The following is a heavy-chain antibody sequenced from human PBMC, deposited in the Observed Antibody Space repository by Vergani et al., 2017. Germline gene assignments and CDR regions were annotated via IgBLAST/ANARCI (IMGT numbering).Heavy chain of an antibody. J-gene: IGHJ3*02. CDR2: VYTGGSA. CDR1: GGSISSGTYY. CDR3: ARDYASSVYYANDAFDI. D-gene: IGHD3-22*01. V-gene: IGHV4-61*02. Sequence: QVQLQESGPGLVKTSQTLSLTCTVSGGSISSGTYYWTWIRQPAGKGLEWIGRVYTGGSATYNPSFKSRVTISLDTSRNQFSLNLNSVTASDTAVYYCARDYASSVYYANDAFDIWGRGTKVTVSS.